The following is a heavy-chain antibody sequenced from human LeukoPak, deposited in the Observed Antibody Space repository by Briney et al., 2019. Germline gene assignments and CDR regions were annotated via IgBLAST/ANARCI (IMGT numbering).Heavy chain of an antibody. CDR3: AKDAHINPLPYFDY. D-gene: IGHD2-21*01. Sequence: GRSLRLSCAASGFTFSSYGMHWVRQAPGKGLEWVAVISYDGSNKYYADSVKGRFTISRDNSKNTLYLQMNSLRAEDTAVCYCAKDAHINPLPYFDYWGQGTLVTVSS. J-gene: IGHJ4*02. CDR2: ISYDGSNK. CDR1: GFTFSSYG. V-gene: IGHV3-30*18.